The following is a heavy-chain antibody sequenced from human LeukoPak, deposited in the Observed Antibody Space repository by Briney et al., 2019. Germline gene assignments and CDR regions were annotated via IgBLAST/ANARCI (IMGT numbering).Heavy chain of an antibody. J-gene: IGHJ4*02. V-gene: IGHV1-24*01. CDR2: FDPEDGET. Sequence: VASVKVSCKVCGYTLTELSMHWVRQAPGKGLEWMGGFDPEDGETIYAQKFQGRVTMTEDTSTDTAYMELSSLRSEDTAVYYCACSGGYSYGYFDYWGQGTLVTVSS. CDR3: ACSGGYSYGYFDY. CDR1: GYTLTELS. D-gene: IGHD5-18*01.